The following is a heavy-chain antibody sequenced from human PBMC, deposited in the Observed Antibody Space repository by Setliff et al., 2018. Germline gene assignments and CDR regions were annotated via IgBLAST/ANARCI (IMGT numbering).Heavy chain of an antibody. D-gene: IGHD6-25*01. Sequence: PSETLSLTCTVSGGSISSGDYYWSWIRQPPGKGLEWIGYIYSSGSTYYNPSLKSRVSISVDTSKNQFSLKLSSVTAADTAVYYCARDLSGPTSPLFDYWGQGTLVTVSS. CDR3: ARDLSGPTSPLFDY. CDR1: GGSISSGDYY. V-gene: IGHV4-30-4*08. CDR2: IYSSGST. J-gene: IGHJ4*02.